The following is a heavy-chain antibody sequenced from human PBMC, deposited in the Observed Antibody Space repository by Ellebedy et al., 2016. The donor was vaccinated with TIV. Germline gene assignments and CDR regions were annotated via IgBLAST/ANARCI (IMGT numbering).Heavy chain of an antibody. Sequence: GESLKISCVASGFTFNTHAMNWVRQAPGKGLEWVSSINYDSRSTYYADSVKGRFTISRDNSKNTLYLQMNSLRADDTAIYYCAKLSGVLSWYADYWGLGTLVTVSS. CDR3: AKLSGVLSWYADY. CDR1: GFTFNTHA. CDR2: INYDSRST. V-gene: IGHV3-23*01. J-gene: IGHJ4*02. D-gene: IGHD6-13*01.